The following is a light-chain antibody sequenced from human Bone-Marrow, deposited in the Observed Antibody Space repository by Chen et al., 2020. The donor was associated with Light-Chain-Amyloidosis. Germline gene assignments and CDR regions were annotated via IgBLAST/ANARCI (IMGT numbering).Light chain of an antibody. CDR1: NIGSTS. V-gene: IGLV3-21*02. CDR2: DDR. J-gene: IGLJ3*02. Sequence: SYVLTQPSSVSVAPGQTATNACGGNNIGSTSVHWYQQTPGQAPLLVVYDDRDRPSGIPVRLSGSNSGNTATLTISRVEAGDEADYYCQVWDRSSDRPVFGGGTKLTVL. CDR3: QVWDRSSDRPV.